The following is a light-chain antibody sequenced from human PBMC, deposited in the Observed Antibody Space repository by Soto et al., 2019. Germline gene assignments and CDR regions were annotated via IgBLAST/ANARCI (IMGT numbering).Light chain of an antibody. Sequence: EIVLTQSPATLSVSPGERATLSCRASQTIGTSLAWYQQKPGQAPRLLIYDVSYRASGIPARFSGSGSGTDFTLTISSLEPEDFAVYYCQQRSRWPLTFGGGTKVEIK. CDR2: DVS. CDR1: QTIGTS. J-gene: IGKJ4*01. CDR3: QQRSRWPLT. V-gene: IGKV3-11*01.